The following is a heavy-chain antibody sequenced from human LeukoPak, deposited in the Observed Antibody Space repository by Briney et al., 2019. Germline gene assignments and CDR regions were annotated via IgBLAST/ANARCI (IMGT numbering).Heavy chain of an antibody. CDR1: GFTFDDYA. CDR3: AKDSTHQETASYYDFWSGYYENGMDV. Sequence: GGSLRLSCAASGFTFDDYAMHWVRHAPGKGLEWVSLISGDGGSTYYADSVKGRFTISRDNSKNSLYLQMNSLRTEDTALYYCAKDSTHQETASYYDFWSGYYENGMDVWGQGTTVTVSS. J-gene: IGHJ6*02. CDR2: ISGDGGST. V-gene: IGHV3-43*02. D-gene: IGHD3-3*01.